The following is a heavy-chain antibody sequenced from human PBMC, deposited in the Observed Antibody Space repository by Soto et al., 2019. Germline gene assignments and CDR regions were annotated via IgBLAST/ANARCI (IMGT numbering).Heavy chain of an antibody. J-gene: IGHJ4*02. CDR3: AKDRYLDHDSRGYLFDN. CDR1: GFTFNIYA. Sequence: EVQLLESGGDLIQPGGSLRLSCAASGFTFNIYAMTWVRQAPGKGLEWVSAISRYGDFTYYADSVEGRFTISRDNSKNTLYSQMNSLRAEDTAVYSCAKDRYLDHDSRGYLFDNWGQGTLVTVSS. V-gene: IGHV3-23*01. D-gene: IGHD3-22*01. CDR2: ISRYGDFT.